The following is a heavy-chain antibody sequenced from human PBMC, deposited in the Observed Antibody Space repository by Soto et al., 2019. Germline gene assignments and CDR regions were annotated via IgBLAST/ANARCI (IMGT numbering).Heavy chain of an antibody. Sequence: EVQLLESGGGLVQPGGSLRLSCAASGFTFSSYAMIWVRQAPAQGLEWGSGISGSGDSTYYADSVKGRFTISIDNSKNTLYLQMDSLRAEDTAVYYCAKKTDSSSPWGALDIWGQGTMVSVSS. D-gene: IGHD6-6*01. CDR3: AKKTDSSSPWGALDI. CDR1: GFTFSSYA. CDR2: ISGSGDST. J-gene: IGHJ3*02. V-gene: IGHV3-23*01.